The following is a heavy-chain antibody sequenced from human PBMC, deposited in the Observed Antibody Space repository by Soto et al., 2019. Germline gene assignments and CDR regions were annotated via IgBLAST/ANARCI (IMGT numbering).Heavy chain of an antibody. V-gene: IGHV1-69*01. CDR2: IIPIFGTA. Sequence: QVQLVQSGAEVKKPGSSVKVSCKASGGTFSSYAISWVRQAPGQGLEWMGGIIPIFGTANYAQKFQGRVTITADESTSTADMELSSLRSEDTAVYYCARGGSSGGYWYYGMDVWGQGTTVTVSS. CDR3: ARGGSSGGYWYYGMDV. CDR1: GGTFSSYA. D-gene: IGHD6-25*01. J-gene: IGHJ6*02.